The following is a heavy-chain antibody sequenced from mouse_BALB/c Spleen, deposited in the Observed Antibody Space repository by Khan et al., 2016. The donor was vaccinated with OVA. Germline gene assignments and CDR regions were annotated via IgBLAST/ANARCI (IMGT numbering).Heavy chain of an antibody. CDR1: GYNIKDIY. Sequence: VQLKESGAELVKPAASLKLSCTASGYNIKDIYIHWVKQRPEKGLERIRRTDPANGNTKYDPKFQGKATITADTSSNTAYLQLSSLTSEDTAFYYCRISTINAWGQGTTLTVSS. V-gene: IGHV14-3*02. CDR3: RISTINA. CDR2: TDPANGNT. J-gene: IGHJ2*01.